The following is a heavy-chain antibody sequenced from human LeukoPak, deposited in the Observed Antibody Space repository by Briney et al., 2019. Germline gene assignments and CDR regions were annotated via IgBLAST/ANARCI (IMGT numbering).Heavy chain of an antibody. V-gene: IGHV3-33*06. CDR1: GFTFSNYG. CDR3: AKGSSGWSTPIDY. D-gene: IGHD6-19*01. Sequence: GGSLRLSCAASGFTFSNYGMHWVRQAPGKGLEWVAVIWYDGSNKYYADSVKGRFTISRDNSKNTLYLQMNSLRAEDTAVYYCAKGSSGWSTPIDYWGQGTLVTVSS. J-gene: IGHJ4*02. CDR2: IWYDGSNK.